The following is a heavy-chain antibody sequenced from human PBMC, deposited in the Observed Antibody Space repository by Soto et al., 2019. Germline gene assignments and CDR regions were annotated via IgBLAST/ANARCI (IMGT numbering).Heavy chain of an antibody. V-gene: IGHV4-34*01. CDR3: ARVNYDSSGYEPPIDFDY. D-gene: IGHD3-22*01. J-gene: IGHJ4*02. CDR2: INHSGST. CDR1: DGTFSGYY. Sequence: SQTMPLPCAVYDGTFSGYYWSWIRQPPGKGLEWIGEINHSGSTNYNPSLKSRVTISVDTSKNQFSLKLSSVTAADTAVYYCARVNYDSSGYEPPIDFDYWGQGTLVTVSS.